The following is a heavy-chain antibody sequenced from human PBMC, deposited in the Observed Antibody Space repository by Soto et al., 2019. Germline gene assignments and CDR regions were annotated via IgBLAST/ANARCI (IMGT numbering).Heavy chain of an antibody. CDR1: GFTVSRNY. D-gene: IGHD6-19*01. J-gene: IGHJ4*02. Sequence: GGSLRLSCVASGFTVSRNYMSWVRQAPGKGLEWVSVIYSGGSTYYADSVKGRCTFSRDNSKNTLYLQMNSLRAEDTAVYYCACFGRNSGWYYHFDDWGKGSQVTVSS. CDR3: ACFGRNSGWYYHFDD. V-gene: IGHV3-66*01. CDR2: IYSGGST.